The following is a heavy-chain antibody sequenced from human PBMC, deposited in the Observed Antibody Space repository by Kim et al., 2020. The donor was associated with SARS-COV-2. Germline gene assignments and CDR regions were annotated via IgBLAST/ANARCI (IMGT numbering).Heavy chain of an antibody. D-gene: IGHD5-18*01. V-gene: IGHV1-69*13. J-gene: IGHJ4*02. Sequence: SVKVSCKASGGTFSSYAISWVRQAPGQGLEWMGGIIPIFGTANYAQKFQGRVTITADESTSTAYMELSSLRSEDTAVYYCARGNRAAMGYFDYWGQGTLVTVSS. CDR1: GGTFSSYA. CDR3: ARGNRAAMGYFDY. CDR2: IIPIFGTA.